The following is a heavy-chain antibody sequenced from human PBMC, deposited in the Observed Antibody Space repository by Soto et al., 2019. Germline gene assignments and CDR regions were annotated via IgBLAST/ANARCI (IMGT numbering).Heavy chain of an antibody. CDR1: GGSISSGGYY. D-gene: IGHD2-2*01. V-gene: IGHV4-31*03. J-gene: IGHJ6*02. CDR3: ARVSWSSTSCSFGGYYYGMDV. Sequence: PSDTLSLPCTVSGGSISSGGYYWSWIRQQPGKGLEWIGYIYYSGSTYYKPSLKSRATISVDTSKNQFSLNLSSVTAADTAVYYCARVSWSSTSCSFGGYYYGMDVWGQGTTVTVSS. CDR2: IYYSGST.